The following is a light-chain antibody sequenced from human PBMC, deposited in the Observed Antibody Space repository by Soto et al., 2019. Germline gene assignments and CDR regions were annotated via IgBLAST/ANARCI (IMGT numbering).Light chain of an antibody. CDR3: QQYYSTNT. V-gene: IGKV4-1*01. Sequence: DIVMTQSPDSLAVSLGERATINCKSSQSVLYSSNNKNYLAWYQQKPGQPPKLLIYWASTRESGVPDRFSGSGSGTDFTLTISSLQAEDVAVYYCQQYYSTNTFCGGTKVEIK. CDR2: WAS. J-gene: IGKJ4*01. CDR1: QSVLYSSNNKNY.